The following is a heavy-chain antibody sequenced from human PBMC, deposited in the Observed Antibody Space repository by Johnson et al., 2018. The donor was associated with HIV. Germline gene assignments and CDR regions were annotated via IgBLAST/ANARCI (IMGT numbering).Heavy chain of an antibody. CDR1: GFTVSSNY. CDR2: IYSGGST. Sequence: VQLVESGGGLVQPGGSLRLSCAASGFTVSSNYMSWVRQAPGKGLEWVSVIYSGGSTYYAASVKGRFTISRDNSKNTLYLQMNSLRAEDTAVYYCARGDYHDSSGYFSDAFDVWGQGTMVTVSS. CDR3: ARGDYHDSSGYFSDAFDV. J-gene: IGHJ3*01. D-gene: IGHD3-22*01. V-gene: IGHV3-66*01.